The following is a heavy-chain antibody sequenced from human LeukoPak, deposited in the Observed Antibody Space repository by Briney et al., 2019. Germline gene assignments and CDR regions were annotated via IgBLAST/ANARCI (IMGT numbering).Heavy chain of an antibody. CDR2: IYYSGST. CDR3: ARMDNWNEKY. D-gene: IGHD1-20*01. J-gene: IGHJ4*02. Sequence: PSQTLSLTCTVSGGSISSGNYYWSWIRQPPGKGLEWIGYIYYSGSTYYNPSLKSRVTISVDTSNNQFSLKLSSVTAADTAMYYCARMDNWNEKYWGQGTLVTVSS. V-gene: IGHV4-30-4*08. CDR1: GGSISSGNYY.